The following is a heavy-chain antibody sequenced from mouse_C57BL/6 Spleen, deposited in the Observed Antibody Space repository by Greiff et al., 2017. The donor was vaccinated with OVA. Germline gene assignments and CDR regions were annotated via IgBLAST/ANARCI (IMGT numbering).Heavy chain of an antibody. Sequence: QVQLQQSGPGLVQPSQCLSITCTVSGFSLTSSGVHCFRQSPGTGLELLGVIWRGGSTDYNAAFMSRLSITKDNSKSQVFFKMNSLHADDTAIYYCAKKDGSSSYAMDYWGQGTSVTVSS. CDR3: AKKDGSSSYAMDY. CDR1: GFSLTSSG. J-gene: IGHJ4*01. D-gene: IGHD1-1*01. CDR2: IWRGGST. V-gene: IGHV2-5*01.